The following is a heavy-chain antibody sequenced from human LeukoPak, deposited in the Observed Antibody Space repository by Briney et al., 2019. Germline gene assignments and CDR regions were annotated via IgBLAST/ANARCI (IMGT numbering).Heavy chain of an antibody. Sequence: ASVKVSCKASGYTFTSYGISWVRQAPGQGLEWMGWISAYNGNTNYAQKLQGRVTMTRDMSTSTVYMELSSLRSEDTAVYYCASSGYYDSSGYLADYWGQGTLVTVSS. CDR2: ISAYNGNT. J-gene: IGHJ4*02. V-gene: IGHV1-18*01. D-gene: IGHD3-22*01. CDR1: GYTFTSYG. CDR3: ASSGYYDSSGYLADY.